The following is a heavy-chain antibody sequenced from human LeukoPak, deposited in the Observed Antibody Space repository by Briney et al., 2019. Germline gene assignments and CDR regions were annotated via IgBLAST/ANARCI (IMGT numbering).Heavy chain of an antibody. J-gene: IGHJ6*02. CDR3: ASSPLYDFWSVYYRYYYYGMDV. CDR2: VNYSEST. D-gene: IGHD3-3*01. Sequence: KASQTLSLTCTVSGGTISSYYGSWIRHPQAQGLGLIGYVNYSESTNYNNYLKGRVTISVDTYKDKSSLKLSSVLTSDTPVYYSASSPLYDFWSVYYRYYYYGMDVWGQGTTVTVSS. V-gene: IGHV4-59*01. CDR1: GGTISSYY.